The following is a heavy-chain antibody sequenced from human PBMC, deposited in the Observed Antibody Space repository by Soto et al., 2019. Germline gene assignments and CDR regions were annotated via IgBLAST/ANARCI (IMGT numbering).Heavy chain of an antibody. D-gene: IGHD2-8*02. CDR2: INHSGST. CDR3: ARDKITGLFDY. J-gene: IGHJ4*02. V-gene: IGHV4-34*01. CDR1: GGSFSGYY. Sequence: QVQLQQWGAGLLKPSETLSLTCAVYGGSFSGYYWTWIRQPPGTGLEWIGEINHSGSTNYNPTLSSRVTISVDTSKNQFSLTLTSGTAADTAVYYCARDKITGLFDYWGQGPLVPVSS.